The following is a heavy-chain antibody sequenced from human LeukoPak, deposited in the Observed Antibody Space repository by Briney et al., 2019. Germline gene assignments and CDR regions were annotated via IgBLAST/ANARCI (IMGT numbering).Heavy chain of an antibody. CDR3: AKDGGLWVSAHWGDS. Sequence: PGGSLRLSCAASGFTFSSYVMSWVRQAPGKGLEWVSAISGSGGTTYYPDSVKGRFTVSRDNSKNTLFLQMNSLRAEDTAVYYCAKDGGLWVSAHWGDSWGRGTLVTVSS. J-gene: IGHJ4*02. D-gene: IGHD7-27*01. V-gene: IGHV3-23*01. CDR2: ISGSGGTT. CDR1: GFTFSSYV.